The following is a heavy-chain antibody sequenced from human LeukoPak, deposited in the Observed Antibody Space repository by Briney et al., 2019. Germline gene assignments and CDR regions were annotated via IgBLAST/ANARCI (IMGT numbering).Heavy chain of an antibody. CDR2: IYYSGST. CDR1: GGSISSYY. Sequence: SETLSLTCTVSGGSISSYYWSWIRQPPGKGLEWIGYIYYSGSTNYNPSLKSRVTISADTSKNQFSLKLSSVTAADTAVYYCARVGCSGGSCYSGASDIWGQGTMVTVSS. D-gene: IGHD2-15*01. V-gene: IGHV4-59*01. CDR3: ARVGCSGGSCYSGASDI. J-gene: IGHJ3*02.